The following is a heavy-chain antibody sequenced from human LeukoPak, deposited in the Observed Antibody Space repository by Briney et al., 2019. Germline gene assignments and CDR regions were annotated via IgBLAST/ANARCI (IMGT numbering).Heavy chain of an antibody. D-gene: IGHD3-10*01. CDR3: ARFGELLSAYYYYYYMDV. Sequence: ASXXVSCKASGYTFTSYGISWVRQAPGQGIEWMGWISAYNGNTNYAQKLQGRVPMTTDTSTSTAYMELRSLRSDDTAVYYCARFGELLSAYYYYYYMDVWGKGTTVTVSS. CDR1: GYTFTSYG. J-gene: IGHJ6*03. CDR2: ISAYNGNT. V-gene: IGHV1-18*01.